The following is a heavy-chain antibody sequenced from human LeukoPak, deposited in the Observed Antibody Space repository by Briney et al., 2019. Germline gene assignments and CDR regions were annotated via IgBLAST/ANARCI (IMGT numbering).Heavy chain of an antibody. V-gene: IGHV3-15*01. D-gene: IGHD2-8*02. CDR3: GGVVF. J-gene: IGHJ4*02. CDR2: IKSESDGETT. Sequence: GGSLRLSCAASGIIFSNAWMSWVRQAPGKGLEWVGRIKSESDGETTGYAAPVKGRFTLSRDDSKDTLYLQMNGLKTDRTTDPVAGGVVFWGQGTLVTVSS. CDR1: GIIFSNAW.